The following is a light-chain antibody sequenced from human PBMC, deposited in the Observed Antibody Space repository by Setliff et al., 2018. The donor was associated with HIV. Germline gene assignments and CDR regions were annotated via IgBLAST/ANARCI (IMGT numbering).Light chain of an antibody. J-gene: IGLJ2*01. Sequence: QSVLTQPASVSGSPGQSITISCTGTSSDIGGYNSVSWYQQHPGKAPKLMIYDVSNRPSGVSNRFSGSKSGNTASLTIPGLQAEDEAEYHCSSYTSSITHVVFGGGTKVTVL. CDR3: SSYTSSITHVV. CDR1: SSDIGGYNS. V-gene: IGLV2-14*03. CDR2: DVS.